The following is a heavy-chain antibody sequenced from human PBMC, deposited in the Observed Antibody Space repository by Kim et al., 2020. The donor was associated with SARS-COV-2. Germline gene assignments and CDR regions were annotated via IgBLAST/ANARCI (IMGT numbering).Heavy chain of an antibody. CDR3: AKSGRAEDAMYF. D-gene: IGHD2-15*01. CDR2: IKHDASEE. Sequence: GGSLRLSCAASNFVFRTSAMSWVRQAPGKGLEWLANIKHDASEEFYVDSVKGRFTISRDDARNSLYLQMNSLRAEDTAVYYCAKSGRAEDAMYF. CDR1: NFVFRTSA. J-gene: IGHJ2*01. V-gene: IGHV3-7*01.